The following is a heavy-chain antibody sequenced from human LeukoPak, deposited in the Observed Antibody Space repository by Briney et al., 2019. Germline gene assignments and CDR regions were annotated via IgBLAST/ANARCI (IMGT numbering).Heavy chain of an antibody. CDR1: GYSFTSYW. V-gene: IGHV5-51*01. Sequence: GESLKISCKGSGYSFTSYWIGWVRQMPGKGLEWMGIIYPGDSDTRYSPSFQGQVTISADKSISTAYLQWSSLKALDTAMYYCARAFNYYGSGSFSDYWGQGTLVTVSS. CDR2: IYPGDSDT. CDR3: ARAFNYYGSGSFSDY. D-gene: IGHD3-10*01. J-gene: IGHJ4*02.